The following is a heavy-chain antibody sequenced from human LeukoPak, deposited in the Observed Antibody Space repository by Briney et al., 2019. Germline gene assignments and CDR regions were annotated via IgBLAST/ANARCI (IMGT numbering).Heavy chain of an antibody. CDR3: ARLRVSYDILTGYYTPYYYYYGMDV. CDR2: INHSGST. CDR1: GGSFSGYY. Sequence: SETLSLTCAVYGGSFSGYYWSWIRQPPGKGLECIGEINHSGSTNYNPSLKSRVTISVDTSKTQFSLKLSSVTAADTAVYYCARLRVSYDILTGYYTPYYYYYGMDVWGQGTTVTVSS. J-gene: IGHJ6*02. D-gene: IGHD3-9*01. V-gene: IGHV4-34*01.